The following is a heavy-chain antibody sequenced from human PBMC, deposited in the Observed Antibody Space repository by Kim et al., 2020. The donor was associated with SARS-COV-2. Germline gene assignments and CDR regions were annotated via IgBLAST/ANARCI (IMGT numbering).Heavy chain of an antibody. CDR3: AGRGAVVGNPLSDY. J-gene: IGHJ4*02. D-gene: IGHD3-10*01. CDR1: GDSITSGDYY. V-gene: IGHV4-39*01. CDR2: IVYSGRT. Sequence: SETLSLTCTASGDSITSGDYYWTWIRQPPGKGLDWIGCIVYSGRTYHSPSLRSRISISVDTSKNQFSLQLTSVTAADTAIYYGAGRGAVVGNPLSDYWGQGILVAVSS.